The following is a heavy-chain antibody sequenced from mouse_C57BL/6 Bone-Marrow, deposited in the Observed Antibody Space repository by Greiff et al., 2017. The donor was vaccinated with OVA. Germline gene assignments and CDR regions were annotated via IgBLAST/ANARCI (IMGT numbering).Heavy chain of an antibody. V-gene: IGHV5-4*03. J-gene: IGHJ1*03. Sequence: EVNLVESGGGLVKPGGSLKLSCAASGFTFSSYAMSWVRQTPEKRLEWVATISDGGSYTYYPDNVKGRFTISRDNAKNNLYLQMSHLKSEDTAMYYCARAHYPYWYFDVWGTGTTVTVSS. CDR1: GFTFSSYA. CDR2: ISDGGSYT. CDR3: ARAHYPYWYFDV. D-gene: IGHD1-2*01.